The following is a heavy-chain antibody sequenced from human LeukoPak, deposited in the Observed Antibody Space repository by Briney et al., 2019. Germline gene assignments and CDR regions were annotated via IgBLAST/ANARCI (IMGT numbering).Heavy chain of an antibody. CDR1: GGSMSTKY. V-gene: IGHV4-59*01. D-gene: IGHD1-14*01. J-gene: IGHJ3*02. CDR2: VYYSGST. Sequence: PSETLSLTCTVSGGSMSTKYWSWIRQPPGKGLEWIGYVYYSGSTGYNPSLKSRVTISVDTSKSQFSLRLRSLTAADTAVYLCARGPRTDAFDIWGQGTMVTVSS. CDR3: ARGPRTDAFDI.